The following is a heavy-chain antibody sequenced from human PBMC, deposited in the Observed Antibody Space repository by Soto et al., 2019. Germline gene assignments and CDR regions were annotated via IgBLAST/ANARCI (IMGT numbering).Heavy chain of an antibody. Sequence: GGSLRLSCAASGFTFSDYYMSWIRQAPGKGLEWVSYISSSGSTIYYADSVKGRFTISRDNAKNSLYLQMNSLRAEDTAVYYCARDLLYSSGWYSYYYMDVWGKGTTVTVSS. J-gene: IGHJ6*03. V-gene: IGHV3-11*01. CDR1: GFTFSDYY. CDR3: ARDLLYSSGWYSYYYMDV. CDR2: ISSSGSTI. D-gene: IGHD6-19*01.